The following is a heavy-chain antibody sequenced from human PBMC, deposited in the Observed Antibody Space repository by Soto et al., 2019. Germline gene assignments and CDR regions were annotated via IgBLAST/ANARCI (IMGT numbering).Heavy chain of an antibody. J-gene: IGHJ6*01. D-gene: IGHD3-3*01. CDR2: ISNDGINK. CDR3: ARSSVTIFGVVTGTYYSGMDV. V-gene: IGHV3-30*09. Sequence: PGGSLRLSCAASGFTFSTFSMHWVRQAPCKGLEWVAVISNDGINKYYVDSVKGRFAISRDNSKNTLYLQMNSLRTEDTAVYYCARSSVTIFGVVTGTYYSGMDVWGQGTTVTVSS. CDR1: GFTFSTFS.